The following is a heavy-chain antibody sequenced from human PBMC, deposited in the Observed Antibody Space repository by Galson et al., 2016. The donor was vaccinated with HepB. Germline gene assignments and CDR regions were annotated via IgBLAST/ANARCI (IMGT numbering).Heavy chain of an antibody. CDR1: GFTFTGST. CDR3: AATLNWDSSGWYEAAFDI. J-gene: IGHJ3*02. CDR2: IVVGSGYT. Sequence: SVKVSCKASGFTFTGSTVQWVRQARGQRLEWIGWIVVGSGYTNYAQKFQERITITRDKSTRTAYMELSSLSSEDTAVYYCAATLNWDSSGWYEAAFDIWGQGTMVSVSS. D-gene: IGHD6-19*01. V-gene: IGHV1-58*01.